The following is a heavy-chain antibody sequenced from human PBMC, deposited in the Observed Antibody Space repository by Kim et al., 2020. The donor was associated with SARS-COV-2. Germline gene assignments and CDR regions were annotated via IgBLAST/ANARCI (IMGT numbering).Heavy chain of an antibody. Sequence: GGSLRLSCAASGFTFSSYAMHWVRQAPGKGLEWVAVISYDGSNKYYADSVKGRFTISRDNSKNTLYLQMNSLRAEDTAVYYCARDVTMVRGVLRPSPLQVSDYYYYYGMDVWGQGTTVTVS. CDR1: GFTFSSYA. J-gene: IGHJ6*02. V-gene: IGHV3-30*04. CDR3: ARDVTMVRGVLRPSPLQVSDYYYYYGMDV. CDR2: ISYDGSNK. D-gene: IGHD3-10*01.